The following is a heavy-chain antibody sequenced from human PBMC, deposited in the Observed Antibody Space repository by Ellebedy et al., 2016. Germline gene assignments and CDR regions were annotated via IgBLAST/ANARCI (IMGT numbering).Heavy chain of an antibody. J-gene: IGHJ4*02. V-gene: IGHV3-21*01. CDR1: GFTFSSYS. D-gene: IGHD6-6*01. CDR3: ARDFFEIAARGALDY. CDR2: ISSSSSYI. Sequence: GESLKISXAASGFTFSSYSMNWVRQAPGKGLEWVSSISSSSSYIYYADSVKGRFTISRDNAKNSLYLQMNSLRAEDTAVYYCARDFFEIAARGALDYWGQGTLVTVSS.